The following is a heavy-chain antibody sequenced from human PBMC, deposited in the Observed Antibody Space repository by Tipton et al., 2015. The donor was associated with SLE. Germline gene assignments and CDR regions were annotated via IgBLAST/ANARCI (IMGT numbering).Heavy chain of an antibody. D-gene: IGHD1-26*01. V-gene: IGHV1-46*01. J-gene: IGHJ4*01. Sequence: QLVQSGAEVKKPGASVKVSCTASGCTFSSNYIHWVRQAPGQGLEWMGIVNPDTGGTSYAQRFQGRVTVTADTSSSTVYVELSSLRFDDTAVYYCARDRSRSGSDVFDYWGHGSLVTVSS. CDR3: ARDRSRSGSDVFDY. CDR2: VNPDTGGT. CDR1: GCTFSSNY.